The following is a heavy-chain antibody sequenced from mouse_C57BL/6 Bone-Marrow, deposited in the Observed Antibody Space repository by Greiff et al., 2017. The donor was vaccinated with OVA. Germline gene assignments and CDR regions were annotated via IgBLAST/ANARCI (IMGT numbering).Heavy chain of an antibody. J-gene: IGHJ3*01. D-gene: IGHD1-1*01. V-gene: IGHV5-4*01. CDR1: GFTFSSYA. CDR3: ARDDLYYYGSSYPFAY. Sequence: EVMLVESGGGLVKPGGSLKLSCAASGFTFSSYAMSWVRQTPEKRLEWVATISDGGSYTYYPDNVKGRFTISRDNAKNNLYLQMSHLKSEDTAMYYCARDDLYYYGSSYPFAYWGQGTLVTVSA. CDR2: ISDGGSYT.